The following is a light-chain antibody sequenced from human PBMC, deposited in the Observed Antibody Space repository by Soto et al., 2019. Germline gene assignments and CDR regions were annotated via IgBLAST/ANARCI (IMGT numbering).Light chain of an antibody. CDR1: QTISTY. J-gene: IGKJ1*01. Sequence: QITQFPFTLPGFGGDRVTIPCPASQTISTYLNWYQQKPGKAPKLMITGASSLQSGVPSRFSGSGSGTDFTLTISSLQPEDFATYYCQQSFGNPPTFGQGTKVDIK. CDR3: QQSFGNPPT. CDR2: GAS. V-gene: IGKV1-39*01.